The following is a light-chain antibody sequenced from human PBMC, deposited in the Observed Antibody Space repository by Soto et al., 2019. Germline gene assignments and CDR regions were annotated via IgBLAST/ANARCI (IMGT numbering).Light chain of an antibody. CDR2: DVS. V-gene: IGLV2-14*03. J-gene: IGLJ1*01. CDR1: NSDVGGYNY. Sequence: QSALAQPASVSESPGQSITLSCTGTNSDVGGYNYVSWYQQHPGKVPKLMIYDVSNRPSGVSNRFSGSKSGNTASLTISGLQAEDEADYYCSSYTDTTTSYVFGTGTKVTVL. CDR3: SSYTDTTTSYV.